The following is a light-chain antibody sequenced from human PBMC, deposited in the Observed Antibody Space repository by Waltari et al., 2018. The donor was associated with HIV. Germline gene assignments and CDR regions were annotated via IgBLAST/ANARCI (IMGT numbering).Light chain of an antibody. CDR3: TSHTLTRVLV. J-gene: IGLJ3*02. Sequence: QSALTQPASMSGSPGQSITISCTGSSLHIGLYDFVSWYNHLPNTAPQLIIYGVDRRPPGITSRFSASKSGDVASLTISGLQAEDEADYYCTSHTLTRVLVFGGGTRLTVL. CDR2: GVD. V-gene: IGLV2-14*03. CDR1: SLHIGLYDF.